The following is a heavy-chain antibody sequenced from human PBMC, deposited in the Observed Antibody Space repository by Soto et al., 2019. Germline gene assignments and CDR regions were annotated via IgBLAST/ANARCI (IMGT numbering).Heavy chain of an antibody. J-gene: IGHJ5*02. CDR1: GYTFTSYG. CDR3: ARYVRGGIMGSWFDP. V-gene: IGHV1-18*01. Sequence: QVQLVQSGAEVKKPGASVTVSCKASGYTFTSYGISWLRQAPGQGLEWMGWISAYNGNTNYAQKLQRRVTLAADTSTSTAYMELSSLISGDTAVYYCARYVRGGIMGSWFDPWGQGPLVTVSS. CDR2: ISAYNGNT. D-gene: IGHD3-10*01.